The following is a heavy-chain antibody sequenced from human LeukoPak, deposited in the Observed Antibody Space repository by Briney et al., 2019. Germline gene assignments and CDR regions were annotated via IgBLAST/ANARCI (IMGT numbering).Heavy chain of an antibody. V-gene: IGHV3-48*03. J-gene: IGHJ4*02. D-gene: IGHD4-23*01. CDR3: ARDYGGSSPFDY. CDR2: ISSSGSDI. CDR1: GFTFSNYE. Sequence: GGSLRLSCAASGFTFSNYEMHWVRQAPGRGLEWVSYISSSGSDIYYADSVKGRFTISRDNAKNSLYLHMNSLRAEDTAVYYCARDYGGSSPFDYWGQGTLVTVSS.